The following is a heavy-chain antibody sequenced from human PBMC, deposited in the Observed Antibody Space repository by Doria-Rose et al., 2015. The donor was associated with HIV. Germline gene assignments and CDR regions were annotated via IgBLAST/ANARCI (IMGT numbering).Heavy chain of an antibody. J-gene: IGHJ4*02. CDR2: IFSDDER. V-gene: IGHV2-26*01. CDR3: ARVKSSRWYHKYYFDF. CDR1: GVSLSSPGMG. D-gene: IGHD6-13*01. Sequence: QITLKESGPVLVKPTETLTPTCTVSGVSLSSPGMGVSRIRQPPGKALEWLAIIFSDDERSYKTSLKSRLTISRGTSKSRVVLTMTDMDPVDTATYYCARVKSSRWYHKYYFDFWGQGTLVIVSA.